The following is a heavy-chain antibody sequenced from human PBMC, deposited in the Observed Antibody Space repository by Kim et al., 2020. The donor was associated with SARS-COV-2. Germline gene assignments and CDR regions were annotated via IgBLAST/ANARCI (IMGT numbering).Heavy chain of an antibody. Sequence: GGSLRLSCAASGFTFSSYGMHWVRQAPGKGLEWVAVIWYDGSNKYYADSVKGRFTISRDNSKNTLYLQMNSLRAEDTAVYYCAREFLGGDHDAFDIWGQGTMVTVSS. J-gene: IGHJ3*02. D-gene: IGHD3-10*01. CDR2: IWYDGSNK. V-gene: IGHV3-33*01. CDR1: GFTFSSYG. CDR3: AREFLGGDHDAFDI.